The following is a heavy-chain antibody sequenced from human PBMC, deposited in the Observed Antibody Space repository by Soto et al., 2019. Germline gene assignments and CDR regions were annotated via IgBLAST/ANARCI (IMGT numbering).Heavy chain of an antibody. J-gene: IGHJ6*02. V-gene: IGHV5-51*01. Sequence: PGLPLQISCKGSGCSFTNYCIGWMRQMHGKGLEWMGIIYPGDSDTRYSPSFQGQVTISADKSISTAYLQWSSLKASDTAMYYCARTSAAGKYYYGMDVWGQGTTVTVSS. D-gene: IGHD6-13*01. CDR2: IYPGDSDT. CDR1: GCSFTNYC. CDR3: ARTSAAGKYYYGMDV.